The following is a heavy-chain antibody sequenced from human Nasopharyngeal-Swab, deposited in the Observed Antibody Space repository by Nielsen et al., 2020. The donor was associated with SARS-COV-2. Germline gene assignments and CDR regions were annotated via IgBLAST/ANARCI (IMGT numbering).Heavy chain of an antibody. Sequence: GESLKISCAASGFLFSTDGMNWVRQAPGKGLEWVASINSYSTDINDADSLRGRFTISRDNAKNSLYLQMNSLRAEDTAVYYCAREGVDSASDYSEPFDIWGQGTMVTVSS. CDR3: AREGVDSASDYSEPFDI. CDR1: GFLFSTDG. D-gene: IGHD5-12*01. V-gene: IGHV3-21*01. CDR2: INSYSTDI. J-gene: IGHJ3*02.